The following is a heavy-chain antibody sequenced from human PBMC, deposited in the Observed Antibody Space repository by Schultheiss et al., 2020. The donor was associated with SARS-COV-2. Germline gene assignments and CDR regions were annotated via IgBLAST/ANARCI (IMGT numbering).Heavy chain of an antibody. D-gene: IGHD6-19*01. V-gene: IGHV4-4*07. CDR1: GGSISTYY. Sequence: SETLSLTCTVSGGSISTYYWSWIRQPAGKGLEWIGRIYTSGSTNYNPSLKSRVTISVDTSKNQFSLKLSSVTAADTAVYYCARHVVAVAGTSYYYYYGMDVWGQGTTVTVSS. J-gene: IGHJ6*02. CDR2: IYTSGST. CDR3: ARHVVAVAGTSYYYYYGMDV.